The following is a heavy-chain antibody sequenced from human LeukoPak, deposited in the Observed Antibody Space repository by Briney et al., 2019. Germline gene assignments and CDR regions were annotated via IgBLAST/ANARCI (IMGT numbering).Heavy chain of an antibody. J-gene: IGHJ6*02. D-gene: IGHD3-22*01. CDR3: AADITMNGMDV. CDR1: GYTFTSYA. V-gene: IGHV1-58*02. CDR2: IVVGSGNT. Sequence: SVKVSCKASGYTFTSYAMHWVRQACGQRLEWIGWIVVGSGNTNYAQKFQERVTITRDMSTSTAYMELSSLRSEDTAVYYCAADITMNGMDVWGQGTTVTVSS.